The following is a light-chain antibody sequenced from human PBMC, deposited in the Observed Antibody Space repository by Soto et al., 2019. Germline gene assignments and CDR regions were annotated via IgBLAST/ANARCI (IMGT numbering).Light chain of an antibody. Sequence: QSALSQPASVSGSPGQSITISCTGTSSDVGGYEYVSWYQHQPGKAPKLIIYDVTNRPSGVSYRFSGSKSGTSATLGITGLQTGDEADYYCGTWDSSLSAWVFGGGTKVTVL. J-gene: IGLJ3*02. V-gene: IGLV2-14*01. CDR2: DVT. CDR3: GTWDSSLSAWV. CDR1: SSDVGGYEY.